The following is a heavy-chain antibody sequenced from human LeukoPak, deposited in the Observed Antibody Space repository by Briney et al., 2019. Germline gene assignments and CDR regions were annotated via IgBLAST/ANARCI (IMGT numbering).Heavy chain of an antibody. Sequence: GGSERLSCAASGFLFSSYSMNCVRQAPGKGLVWVSYISSSSSTIYYADSVKGRFSIARDNAKNSLYLQMNSLRDEDTAVYYCARRGHTGYCSGGSCFNFDYWGQGTLVTVSS. CDR1: GFLFSSYS. V-gene: IGHV3-48*02. J-gene: IGHJ4*02. CDR3: ARRGHTGYCSGGSCFNFDY. D-gene: IGHD2-15*01. CDR2: ISSSSSTI.